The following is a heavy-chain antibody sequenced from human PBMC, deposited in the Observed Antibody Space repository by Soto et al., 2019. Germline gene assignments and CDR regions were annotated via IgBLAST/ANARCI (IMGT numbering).Heavy chain of an antibody. CDR1: GYTFTSCD. CDR2: MNPNSGNT. V-gene: IGHV1-8*01. D-gene: IGHD4-17*01. J-gene: IGHJ3*02. CDR3: ATLNGDYRYIAFDI. Sequence: GASVKVSCKASGYTFTSCDINWVRQATGQGLEWMGWMNPNSGNTGYAQKFQGRVTMTRNTSISTAYMELSSLRSEDTAVYYCATLNGDYRYIAFDIWGQGTMVTVSS.